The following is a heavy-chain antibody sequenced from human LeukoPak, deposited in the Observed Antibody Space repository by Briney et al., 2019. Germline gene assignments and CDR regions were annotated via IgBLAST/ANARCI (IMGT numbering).Heavy chain of an antibody. V-gene: IGHV3-21*01. CDR1: GFTFSSYC. D-gene: IGHD4-17*01. CDR2: ISSSGNYI. J-gene: IGHJ4*02. CDR3: ARASPMTTVTTFNDY. Sequence: GGSLRLSCAASGFTFSSYCMNWVCQAPGKGLEWVSSISSSGNYIYYADSVKGRFTISRDNAKNSLFLQMNSLRAEDTAVYYCARASPMTTVTTFNDYWGQGTLVTVSS.